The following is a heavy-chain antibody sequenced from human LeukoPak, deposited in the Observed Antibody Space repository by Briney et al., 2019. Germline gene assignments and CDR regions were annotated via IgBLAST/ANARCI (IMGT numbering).Heavy chain of an antibody. CDR1: GFTVSSNY. V-gene: IGHV3-66*01. J-gene: IGHJ4*02. CDR3: ARDDHKNY. CDR2: IYSDDNT. Sequence: PGGSLRLSCAVSGFTVSSNYMSWVRQAPGQGLEWVSVIYSDDNTYYADSVQGRSTISRDNSKNTVYLQMNSLRAEDTAVYYCARDDHKNYWGQGTLVTVSS.